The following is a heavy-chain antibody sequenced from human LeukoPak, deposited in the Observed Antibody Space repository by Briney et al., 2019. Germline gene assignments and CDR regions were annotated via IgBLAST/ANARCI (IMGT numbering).Heavy chain of an antibody. CDR2: IRKKANSYTT. Sequence: AGGSLRLSCAASGFTVSSNYMSWVRQAPGKGLEWVGRIRKKANSYTTEYAASVKGRFTISRDDSKNSLYLQMNGLKTEDTAVYYCARGNRGFDYWGQGTLVTVSS. V-gene: IGHV3-72*01. CDR1: GFTVSSNY. J-gene: IGHJ4*02. D-gene: IGHD7-27*01. CDR3: ARGNRGFDY.